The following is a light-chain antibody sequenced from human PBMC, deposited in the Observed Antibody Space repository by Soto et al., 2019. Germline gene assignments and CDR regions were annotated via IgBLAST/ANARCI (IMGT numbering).Light chain of an antibody. V-gene: IGKV1-5*01. J-gene: IGKJ3*01. Sequence: DTQLTQSPCTLSASIGDRVSITCRASQPISDWLAWYQHKPGQAPKLLIFDASSLESGVPSRFSGSGSGTEFTLTITSLQPDDFATYYCQQYNTAPYTFGHGTKVEIK. CDR2: DAS. CDR3: QQYNTAPYT. CDR1: QPISDW.